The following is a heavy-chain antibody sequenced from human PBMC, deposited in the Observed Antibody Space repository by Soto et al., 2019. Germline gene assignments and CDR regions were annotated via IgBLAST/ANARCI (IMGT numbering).Heavy chain of an antibody. CDR1: GYTFTGYY. D-gene: IGHD3-10*01. CDR2: INPNSGGT. Sequence: ASVKVSCKASGYTFTGYYMHWVRQAPGQGLEWMGWINPNSGGTNYAQKFQGWVTMTRDTSISTAYMELSRLRSDDTAVYYCARVRFEGYYGSALYGMDVWGQGTTVTVSS. CDR3: ARVRFEGYYGSALYGMDV. J-gene: IGHJ6*02. V-gene: IGHV1-2*04.